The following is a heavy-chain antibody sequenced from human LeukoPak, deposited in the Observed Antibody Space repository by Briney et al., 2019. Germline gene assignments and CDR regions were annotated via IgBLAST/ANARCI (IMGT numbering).Heavy chain of an antibody. J-gene: IGHJ4*02. D-gene: IGHD1-20*01. Sequence: GGSLRLSCAASGFTFSRYSMNWVRQAPGKGLEWVSCITGNSEYIFYTDSVKGRFTISRDNAKNSLYLQMNSLRAEDTAVYYCARRRYNWNAIDYWGQGTLVTVSS. CDR3: ARRRYNWNAIDY. CDR2: ITGNSEYI. CDR1: GFTFSRYS. V-gene: IGHV3-21*04.